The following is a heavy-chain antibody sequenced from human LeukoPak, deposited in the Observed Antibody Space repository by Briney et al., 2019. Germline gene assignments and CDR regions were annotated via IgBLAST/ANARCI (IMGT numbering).Heavy chain of an antibody. CDR3: AAWTDRGYSY. D-gene: IGHD5-12*01. J-gene: IGHJ4*02. CDR2: IQPEGEGM. V-gene: IGHV3-7*01. Sequence: SGRSLRLSCTASGFTFSLSWMNWISQAPGKGLEWVPNIQPEGEGMRFVDSVKGRFTMSRDNAQSSLHLQMNSLRVEDTAFYYCAAWTDRGYSYWGQGVLVTDSS. CDR1: GFTFSLSW.